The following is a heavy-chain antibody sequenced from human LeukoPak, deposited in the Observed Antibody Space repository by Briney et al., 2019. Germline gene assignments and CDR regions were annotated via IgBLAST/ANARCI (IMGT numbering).Heavy chain of an antibody. CDR1: GGSISSGSYY. J-gene: IGHJ3*02. V-gene: IGHV4-61*02. Sequence: SETLSLTCTVSGGSISSGSYYWSWIGQPAGKGLEWIVRIYTSGSTNYNPSLKSRVTISVDTSKNQFSLKLSSVTAADTAVYYCASQQWLVEGIAFDIWGQGTMVTVSS. D-gene: IGHD6-19*01. CDR2: IYTSGST. CDR3: ASQQWLVEGIAFDI.